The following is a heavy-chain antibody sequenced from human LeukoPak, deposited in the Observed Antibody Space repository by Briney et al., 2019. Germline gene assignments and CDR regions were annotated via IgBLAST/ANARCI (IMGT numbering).Heavy chain of an antibody. CDR3: ARGPPSVVVVPAARGRDNWFDP. J-gene: IGHJ5*02. D-gene: IGHD2-2*01. CDR1: GFTFSSYS. CDR2: ISSSSYI. Sequence: PGGSLRLSCAASGFTFSSYSMNWVRQAPGKGLEWVSSISSSSYIYYADSVKGRFTISRDNAKNSLYLQMNSLRAEDTAVYYCARGPPSVVVVPAARGRDNWFDPWGQGTLVTVSS. V-gene: IGHV3-21*01.